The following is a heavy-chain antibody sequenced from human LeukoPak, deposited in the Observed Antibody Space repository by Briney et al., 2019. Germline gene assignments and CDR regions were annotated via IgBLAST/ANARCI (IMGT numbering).Heavy chain of an antibody. D-gene: IGHD1-1*01. CDR1: GGSISTYY. J-gene: IGHJ4*02. Sequence: SETLSLTCTVSGGSISTYYWSWIRQPPGKGLEWIGYVSYTVTSNYNPSLKSRVTISVDTSKNQFSLKLSSVTAADTAVYYCARVGDWNDLVYWGQGTLVTVSS. CDR2: VSYTVTS. CDR3: ARVGDWNDLVY. V-gene: IGHV4-59*01.